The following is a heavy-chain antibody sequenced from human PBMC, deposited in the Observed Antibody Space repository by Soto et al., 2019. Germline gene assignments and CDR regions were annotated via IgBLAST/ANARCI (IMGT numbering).Heavy chain of an antibody. CDR1: GGSISSYY. V-gene: IGHV4-4*07. J-gene: IGHJ5*02. Sequence: QVQLQESGPGLVKPSETLSLTCTVSGGSISSYYWSWIRQPAGKGLEWIGRIYTSGSTNYNPSLKSRVTMSVDTSKNQFSLKLSSVTAADTAVYYCARSIAAAGRISWFDPWGQGTLVTVSS. CDR2: IYTSGST. CDR3: ARSIAAAGRISWFDP. D-gene: IGHD6-13*01.